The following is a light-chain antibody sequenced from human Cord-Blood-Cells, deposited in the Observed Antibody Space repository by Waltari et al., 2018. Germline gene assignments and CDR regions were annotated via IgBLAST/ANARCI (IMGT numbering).Light chain of an antibody. J-gene: IGLJ2*01. CDR2: EVS. Sequence: QSALTQPASVSGSPGQSITISCTGTSSDVGSYNLVSWYKQNPGKAPKLMIYEVSKRPTGVSNRFSGSKSGNTASLTISGLQAEDEADYYCCSYAGSSTYVVFGGGTKLTVL. V-gene: IGLV2-23*02. CDR3: CSYAGSSTYVV. CDR1: SSDVGSYNL.